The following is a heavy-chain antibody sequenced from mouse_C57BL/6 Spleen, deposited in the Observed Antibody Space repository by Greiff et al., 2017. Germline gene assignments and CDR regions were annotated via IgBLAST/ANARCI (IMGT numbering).Heavy chain of an antibody. Sequence: VQLQQSGPELVKPGASVKIPCKASGYTFTDYNMDWVKQSHGKSLEWIGDINPNNGGTIYNQKFKGKATLTVDKSSSTAYMELRSLTSEDTAVYYCARSLNYYGSSSYAMDYWGQGTSVTVSS. J-gene: IGHJ4*01. CDR1: GYTFTDYN. D-gene: IGHD1-1*01. CDR2: INPNNGGT. CDR3: ARSLNYYGSSSYAMDY. V-gene: IGHV1-18*01.